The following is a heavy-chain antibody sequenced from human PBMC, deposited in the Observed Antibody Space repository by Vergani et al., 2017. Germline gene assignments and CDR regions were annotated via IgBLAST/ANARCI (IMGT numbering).Heavy chain of an antibody. J-gene: IGHJ6*02. CDR1: VGSIITGGYY. V-gene: IGHV4-31*03. D-gene: IGHD6-13*01. CDR3: AGVDSSRRYYYGMDV. CDR2: ISYSGST. Sequence: VQLQESRPVLVKPSQTLSLTCPVSVGSIITGGYYCSWIRHHPGKGLEWIGYISYSGSTYYNPSLKSRVTISVDTSKNQFSLKLSSVTAADTAVYYCAGVDSSRRYYYGMDVWGQGTTVTVSS.